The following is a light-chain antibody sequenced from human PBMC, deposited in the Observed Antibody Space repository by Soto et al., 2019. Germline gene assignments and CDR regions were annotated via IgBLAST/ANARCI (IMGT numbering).Light chain of an antibody. V-gene: IGLV2-23*02. CDR1: SSDVGSYNL. J-gene: IGLJ3*02. CDR2: EVS. CDR3: CSYAGSSTLGV. Sequence: QSVLTQPASVSVSPGQSITISCTGTSSDVGSYNLVSWYQQHPGKAPKLMIYEVSKRPSGVSNRFSGSKSGNTASLTISGLQAEDEADYYCCSYAGSSTLGVFGGGTKVTVL.